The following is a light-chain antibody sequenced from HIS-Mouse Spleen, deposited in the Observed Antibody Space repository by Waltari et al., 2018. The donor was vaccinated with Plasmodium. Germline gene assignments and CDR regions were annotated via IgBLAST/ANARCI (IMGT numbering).Light chain of an antibody. J-gene: IGKJ1*01. CDR1: QSISNY. CDR3: QQSYSTWT. Sequence: DIQMTQSPSSLSASVGDRVTITCRASQSISNYLNWYQQKPGKAPKFLIYAASTLQSGVPSRFSGSGTGTDFTLTIRGLQPEDFATYYCQQSYSTWTFGQGTKVEIK. V-gene: IGKV1-39*01. CDR2: AAS.